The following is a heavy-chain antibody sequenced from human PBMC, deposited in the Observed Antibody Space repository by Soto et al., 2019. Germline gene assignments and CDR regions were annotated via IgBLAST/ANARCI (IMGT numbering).Heavy chain of an antibody. CDR3: EDPWIPTIY. D-gene: IGHD3-3*01. J-gene: IGHJ4*02. Sequence: GSLRLSCAASGFSFSTYWMHWVRQAPGKGLVWVSRISPDGRTTTYADSVKGRFTISRDNAKSTLYLQMNSLTVEDGAVYYCEDPWIPTIYWGPGILVTVSS. V-gene: IGHV3-74*01. CDR2: ISPDGRTT. CDR1: GFSFSTYW.